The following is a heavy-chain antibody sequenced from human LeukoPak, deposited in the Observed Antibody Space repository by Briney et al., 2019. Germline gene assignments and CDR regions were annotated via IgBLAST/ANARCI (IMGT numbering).Heavy chain of an antibody. J-gene: IGHJ5*02. CDR1: GFTFSSYV. CDR3: AREGNYVFISWFDP. V-gene: IGHV3-23*01. Sequence: GGSLRLSCAASGFTFSSYVMSWVRQAPGKGLEWVSAISGSGGSTYYADSVKGRFTISRDNSKNTLYLQMNSLRSEDTAVYYCAREGNYVFISWFDPWGQGTLVTVSS. D-gene: IGHD1-7*01. CDR2: ISGSGGST.